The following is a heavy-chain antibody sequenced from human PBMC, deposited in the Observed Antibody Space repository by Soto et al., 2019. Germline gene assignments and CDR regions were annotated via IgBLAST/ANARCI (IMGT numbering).Heavy chain of an antibody. D-gene: IGHD5-18*01. Sequence: PGGSLRLSCAASGFNFSSYGMHWVRQAPGKGLEWVAVIWYDGSNKYYADSVKGRFTISRDNSKNTLYLQMNSLRAEDTAVYYCARGSGAKHYGYLSYWGQGTLVTVSS. CDR2: IWYDGSNK. V-gene: IGHV3-33*01. J-gene: IGHJ4*02. CDR1: GFNFSSYG. CDR3: ARGSGAKHYGYLSY.